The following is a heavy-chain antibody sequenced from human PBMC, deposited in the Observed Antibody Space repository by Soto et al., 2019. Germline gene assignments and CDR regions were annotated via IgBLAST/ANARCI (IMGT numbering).Heavy chain of an antibody. D-gene: IGHD6-13*01. Sequence: GASVKVSCKASGYTFTSYGISWVRQAPGQGLEWMGWISAYNGNTNYAQKLQGRVTMTTDTSTSTAYMELRSLRSDDTAVYYCARVKAAAGKGNYYYYGMDVWGQGTTVTVS. CDR3: ARVKAAAGKGNYYYYGMDV. CDR2: ISAYNGNT. CDR1: GYTFTSYG. V-gene: IGHV1-18*04. J-gene: IGHJ6*02.